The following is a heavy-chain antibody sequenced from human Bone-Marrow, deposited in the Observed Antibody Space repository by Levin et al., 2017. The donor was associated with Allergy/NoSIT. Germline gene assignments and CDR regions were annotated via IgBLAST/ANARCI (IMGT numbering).Heavy chain of an antibody. J-gene: IGHJ5*02. CDR1: GFTFSSYS. D-gene: IGHD1-26*01. CDR2: ISSSSSYI. V-gene: IGHV3-21*01. Sequence: GGSLRLSCAASGFTFSSYSMNWVRQAPGKGLEWVSSISSSSSYIYYADSVKGRFTISRDNAKNSLYLQMNSLRAEDTAVYYCARDSGSYYIWFDPWGQGTLVTVSS. CDR3: ARDSGSYYIWFDP.